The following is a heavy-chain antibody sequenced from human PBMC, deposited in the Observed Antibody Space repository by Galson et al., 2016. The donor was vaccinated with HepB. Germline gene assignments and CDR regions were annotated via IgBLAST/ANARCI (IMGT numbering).Heavy chain of an antibody. V-gene: IGHV4-61*02. CDR2: IYSSGTT. D-gene: IGHD3-16*02. CDR1: GASIRSGSYH. J-gene: IGHJ6*04. Sequence: TLSLTCTVSGASIRSGSYHWNWIRQPAGKGLEWIGRIYSSGTTNYSPSLKSRVTLSLDTSKNQFSLKVTSVTAADTAVYYCARLATFGGLIATWHRYGMDVWGKGTTVTVSS. CDR3: ARLATFGGLIATWHRYGMDV.